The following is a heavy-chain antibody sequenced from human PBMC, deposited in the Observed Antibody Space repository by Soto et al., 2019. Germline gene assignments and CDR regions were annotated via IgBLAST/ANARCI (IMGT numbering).Heavy chain of an antibody. CDR1: GGSISSGGYY. J-gene: IGHJ4*02. CDR3: AAESRVGATSGDYFDY. D-gene: IGHD1-26*01. CDR2: IYYSGST. V-gene: IGHV4-31*03. Sequence: SETLSLTCTVSGGSISSGGYYWSWIRQHPGKGLEWIGYIYYSGSTYYNPSLKSRVTISVDTSKNQFSLKLSSVTAADTAVYYCAAESRVGATSGDYFDYWGQGTLVTVSS.